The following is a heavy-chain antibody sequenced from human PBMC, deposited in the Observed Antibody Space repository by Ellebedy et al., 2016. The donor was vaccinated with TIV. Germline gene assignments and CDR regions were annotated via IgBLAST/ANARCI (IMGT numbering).Heavy chain of an antibody. CDR2: IYPGDSDT. V-gene: IGHV5-51*01. D-gene: IGHD6-19*01. CDR3: ARGDRGSGWYWDK. J-gene: IGHJ4*02. Sequence: KVSCKGSGYSFISYWIGWVRQMPGKGLEWMGYIYPGDSDTRYSPSFQGPVTLPVDKSISTAYLQWSSLKASDTAIYYCARGDRGSGWYWDKWGQGTLVTVSS. CDR1: GYSFISYW.